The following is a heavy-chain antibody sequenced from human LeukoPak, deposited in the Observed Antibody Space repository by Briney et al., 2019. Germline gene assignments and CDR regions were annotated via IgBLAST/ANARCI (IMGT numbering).Heavy chain of an antibody. V-gene: IGHV3-30-3*01. J-gene: IGHJ6*02. CDR3: ARDYIAAAGKTYYYYGMDV. Sequence: PGGSLRLSCAASGFTFSSYAMHWARQAPGKELEWVAVISYEGSNKYHADSVKGRFTISRDNSKNTLYLQMNSLRAEDTAVYYCARDYIAAAGKTYYYYGMDVWGQGTTVTVSS. D-gene: IGHD6-13*01. CDR2: ISYEGSNK. CDR1: GFTFSSYA.